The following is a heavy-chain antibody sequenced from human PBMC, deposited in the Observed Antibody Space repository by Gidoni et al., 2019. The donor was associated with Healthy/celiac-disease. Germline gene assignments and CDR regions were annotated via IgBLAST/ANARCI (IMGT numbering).Heavy chain of an antibody. CDR1: GGSIRSSGYY. D-gene: IGHD4-17*01. Sequence: QLQLPESGPGLVPPSATLSLTCTVSGGSIRSSGYYWGWIRQPPGKGLEWIGSIYYSGSTYYNPSLKSRVTISVDTSKNQFSRKLSSVTAADTAVYYCARHVYGDYVHWFDPWGQGTLVTVSS. J-gene: IGHJ5*02. CDR2: IYYSGST. CDR3: ARHVYGDYVHWFDP. V-gene: IGHV4-39*01.